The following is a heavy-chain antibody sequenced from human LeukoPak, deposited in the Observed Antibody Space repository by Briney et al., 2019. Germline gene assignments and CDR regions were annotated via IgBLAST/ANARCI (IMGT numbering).Heavy chain of an antibody. V-gene: IGHV3-23*01. CDR3: AGPYYYYGMDV. CDR1: GFTFNNYA. Sequence: GGSLRLSCAASGFTFNNYAMSWVRQAPGKGLEWVSAVSGSGGSTYYADSVKGRFTISRDNSKNTQYLQMNSLRAEDTAVYYCAGPYYYYGMDVWGQGTTVTVSS. J-gene: IGHJ6*02. CDR2: VSGSGGST.